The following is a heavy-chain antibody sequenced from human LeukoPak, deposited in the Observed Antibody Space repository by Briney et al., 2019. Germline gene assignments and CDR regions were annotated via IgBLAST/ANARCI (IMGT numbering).Heavy chain of an antibody. Sequence: SETLSLTCTVSGGSISSGSYYWSWIRQPAGKGLEWIGRIYTSGSTNYNPSLKSRVTISVDTSKNQFFLKLSSVTAADTAVYYCARVGYDFWSGLEYGMDVWGQGTTVTVSS. J-gene: IGHJ6*02. V-gene: IGHV4-61*02. D-gene: IGHD3-3*01. CDR1: GGSISSGSYY. CDR2: IYTSGST. CDR3: ARVGYDFWSGLEYGMDV.